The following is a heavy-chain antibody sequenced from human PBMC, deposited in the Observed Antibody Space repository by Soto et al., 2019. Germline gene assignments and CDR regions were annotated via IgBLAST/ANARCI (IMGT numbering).Heavy chain of an antibody. CDR2: IHSDGSST. CDR3: ARGQWGAFDL. Sequence: DVQLVESGGGSVQPGGSLSLSCAATGFTFSYYWMHWVRQAPGKGLVWVSRIHSDGSSTTDAESVKGRFTISRDNAKNTLYLQMNSLRAEDTVVYYCARGQWGAFDLWGQGTMVTVAS. CDR1: GFTFSYYW. V-gene: IGHV3-74*01. J-gene: IGHJ3*01. D-gene: IGHD1-26*01.